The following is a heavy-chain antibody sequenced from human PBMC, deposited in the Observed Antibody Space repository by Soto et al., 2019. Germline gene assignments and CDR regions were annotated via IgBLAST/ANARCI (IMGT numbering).Heavy chain of an antibody. D-gene: IGHD5-12*01. CDR2: ISYDGSNK. J-gene: IGHJ3*02. CDR1: GFTFSRYA. CDR3: ARGNEVGYSGSQAFHI. V-gene: IGHV3-30-3*01. Sequence: GGSLRLSCAASGFTFSRYAMHWVRQAPGKGLEWVAVISYDGSNKDYADSVKGRFTISRDNSKNTLYLQMNSLRADDTAVYYCARGNEVGYSGSQAFHICGQGTMVTVSS.